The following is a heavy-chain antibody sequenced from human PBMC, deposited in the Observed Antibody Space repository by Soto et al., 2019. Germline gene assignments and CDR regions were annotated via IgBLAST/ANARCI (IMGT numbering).Heavy chain of an antibody. CDR1: GGTFSSYA. Sequence: QVQLVQSGAEVKKPGPSVKVSCKASGGTFSSYAISWVRQAPGQGLESMGGTIPICGTANYAQKFQGRVTMTADESTSTADMELSSLRSEDTALYYCGTHCCGGSCYSTWGQGTLVTVSS. CDR2: TIPICGTA. J-gene: IGHJ5*02. V-gene: IGHV1-69*01. D-gene: IGHD2-15*01. CDR3: GTHCCGGSCYST.